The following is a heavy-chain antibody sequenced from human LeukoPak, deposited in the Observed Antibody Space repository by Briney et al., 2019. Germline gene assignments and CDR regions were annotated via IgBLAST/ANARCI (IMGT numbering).Heavy chain of an antibody. D-gene: IGHD2-2*01. Sequence: ASVKVSCKASRYTFTSYGISWVRQAPGQGLGWMGWISAYNGNTNYAQKLQGRVTMTTDTSTSTAYMELRSLRSDDTAVYYCARDPQGRYCSSTSCYYYYYYGMDVWGQGTTVTVSS. CDR1: RYTFTSYG. J-gene: IGHJ6*02. V-gene: IGHV1-18*01. CDR2: ISAYNGNT. CDR3: ARDPQGRYCSSTSCYYYYYYGMDV.